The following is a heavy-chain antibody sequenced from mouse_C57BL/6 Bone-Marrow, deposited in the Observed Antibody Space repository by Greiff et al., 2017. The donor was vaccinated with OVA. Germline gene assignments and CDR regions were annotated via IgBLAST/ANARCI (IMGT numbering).Heavy chain of an antibody. CDR2: IDPANDNT. CDR1: GFNIKNTY. CDR3: ARGNCGSNFYAMDY. D-gene: IGHD1-1*01. V-gene: IGHV14-3*01. Sequence: EVQGVESVAELVRPGASVKLSCTASGFNIKNTYMHWVKQRPEQGLEWIGRIDPANDNTKYAPKFQGKATMTADTSSNTAYLQLSSLSSEDTAVYCCARGNCGSNFYAMDYWGQGTSVTVSS. J-gene: IGHJ4*01.